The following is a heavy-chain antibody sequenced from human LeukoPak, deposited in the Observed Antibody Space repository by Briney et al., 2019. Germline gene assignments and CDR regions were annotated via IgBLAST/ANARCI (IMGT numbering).Heavy chain of an antibody. CDR2: ISSSSSYI. D-gene: IGHD2-15*01. V-gene: IGHV3-21*01. CDR3: ARSGLGCCSGGSCYDY. J-gene: IGHJ4*02. CDR1: GFTFSSYS. Sequence: GGSLRLSCAASGFTFSSYSMNWVRQAPGKGLEWVSSISSSSSYIYYADSVKGRFTISRDNAKNSLYLQMNSLRAEDTAVYYCARSGLGCCSGGSCYDYWGQGTLVTVSS.